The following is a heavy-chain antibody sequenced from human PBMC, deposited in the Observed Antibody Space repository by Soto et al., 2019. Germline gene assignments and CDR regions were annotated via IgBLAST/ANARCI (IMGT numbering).Heavy chain of an antibody. CDR1: GGTFSSNA. Sequence: QVQLVQSGAEVKKPGSSVTVSCQASGGTFSSNAISWVRQAPGQGREWRGGIIPIFGTADYAQHFQGRVTIPADESTGPAYMELRRLSSEDTAAYYCARPIGPRGGGRVETYGMEVGGHGTTVTVSS. V-gene: IGHV1-69*19. J-gene: IGHJ6*02. D-gene: IGHD3-16*01. CDR2: IIPIFGTA. CDR3: ARPIGPRGGGRVETYGMEV.